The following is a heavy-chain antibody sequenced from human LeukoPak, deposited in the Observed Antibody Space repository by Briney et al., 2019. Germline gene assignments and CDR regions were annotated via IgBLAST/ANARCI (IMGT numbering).Heavy chain of an antibody. D-gene: IGHD2-2*02. V-gene: IGHV1-2*02. J-gene: IGHJ4*02. Sequence: ASVKVSCKASGYTFTGYYMHWVRQAPGQGLEWMGWINPNSGGTNYAQKFQGRVTMTRDTSISTAYMELSRLRSDDTAVYYCARIKVPAVIGYFDYWGQGTLVTVSS. CDR3: ARIKVPAVIGYFDY. CDR2: INPNSGGT. CDR1: GYTFTGYY.